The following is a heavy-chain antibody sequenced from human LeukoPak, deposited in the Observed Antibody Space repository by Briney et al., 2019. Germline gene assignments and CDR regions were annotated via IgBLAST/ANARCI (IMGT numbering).Heavy chain of an antibody. Sequence: PGTSLRLSFAAAGFSFSYHGLHWVRQAPGKGLEWVAVIWYDGSKKYFADSVKGRFTISRDDSKNTLYLQMNSLRAEDTAVYYCARDYCSTTSCLDYWGQGTLVTVSS. D-gene: IGHD2-2*01. J-gene: IGHJ4*02. CDR2: IWYDGSKK. V-gene: IGHV3-33*01. CDR3: ARDYCSTTSCLDY. CDR1: GFSFSYHG.